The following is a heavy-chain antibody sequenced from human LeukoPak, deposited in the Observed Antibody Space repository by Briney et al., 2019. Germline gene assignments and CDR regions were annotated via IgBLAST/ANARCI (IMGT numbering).Heavy chain of an antibody. D-gene: IGHD2-15*01. V-gene: IGHV3-21*01. CDR2: ISSSSYI. J-gene: IGHJ4*02. CDR3: ARDYRGPYCSGGSCYLFDY. CDR1: GFTFGSYS. Sequence: PGGSLRLSCAASGFTFGSYSMNWVRQAPGKGLEWVSSISSSSYIYYADSVKGRFTISRDNAKNSLYLQMNSLRAEDTAVYYCARDYRGPYCSGGSCYLFDYWGQGTLVTVSS.